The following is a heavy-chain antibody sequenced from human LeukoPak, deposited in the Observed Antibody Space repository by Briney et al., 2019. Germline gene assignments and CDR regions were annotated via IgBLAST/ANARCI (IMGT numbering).Heavy chain of an antibody. CDR2: ISSSSSYI. D-gene: IGHD1-26*01. CDR1: GFTFSSYS. CDR3: ARGTVGGSYFDY. V-gene: IGHV3-21*04. J-gene: IGHJ4*02. Sequence: GGSLRLSCAASGFTFSSYSMNWVRQAPGKGLEWVSSISSSSSYIYYADSVKGRFTISRDNAKNSLYLQTNSLRAEDTAVYYCARGTVGGSYFDYWGQGTLVTVSS.